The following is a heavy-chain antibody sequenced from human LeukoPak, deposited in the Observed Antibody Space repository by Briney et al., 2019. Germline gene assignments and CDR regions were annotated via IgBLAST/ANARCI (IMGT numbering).Heavy chain of an antibody. J-gene: IGHJ4*02. D-gene: IGHD3-9*01. CDR2: IYSSGST. CDR1: GVSISSGSNY. Sequence: PSETLSLTCRVSGVSISSGSNYWGWIRQPPGKTLEWIGSIYSSGSTYYNSSLKSRVIILIDTAKNHFSLNLSSVTAADTAVYYCARLCILTGYYHYYFDYWGQGTLVTVSS. CDR3: ARLCILTGYYHYYFDY. V-gene: IGHV4-39*07.